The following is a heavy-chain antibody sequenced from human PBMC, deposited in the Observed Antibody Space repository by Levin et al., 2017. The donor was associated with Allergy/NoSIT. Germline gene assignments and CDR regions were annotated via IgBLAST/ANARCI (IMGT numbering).Heavy chain of an antibody. J-gene: IGHJ4*02. V-gene: IGHV3-49*03. CDR3: TRGGYAYGV. D-gene: IGHD5-18*01. CDR1: GFTFGDFA. CDR2: IAGKGHGGTT. Sequence: LSQTLSLTCAASGFTFGDFAMTWFRQAPGKGLEWVGFIAGKGHGGTTEYAASVKGRFTISRDDSKSIVYLQMNSLKSEDTAIYYCTRGGYAYGVWGQGTLVTVSP.